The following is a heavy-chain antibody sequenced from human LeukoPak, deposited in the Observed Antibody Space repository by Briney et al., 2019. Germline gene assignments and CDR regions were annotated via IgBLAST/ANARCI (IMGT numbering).Heavy chain of an antibody. D-gene: IGHD6-6*01. CDR3: ARGPDSSSSNWFDP. CDR1: GGSISSGGYY. CDR2: IYYSGST. J-gene: IGHJ5*02. V-gene: IGHV4-31*03. Sequence: PSETLSRTCTVSGGSISSGGYYWSWIRQHPGKGLEWIGYIYYSGSTYYNPSLKSRVTISVDTSKNQFSLKLSSVTAADTAVYYCARGPDSSSSNWFDPWGQGTLVTVSS.